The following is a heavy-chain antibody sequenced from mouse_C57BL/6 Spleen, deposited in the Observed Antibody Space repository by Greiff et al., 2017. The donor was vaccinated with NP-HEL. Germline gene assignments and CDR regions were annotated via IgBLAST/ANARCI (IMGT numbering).Heavy chain of an antibody. V-gene: IGHV1-62-2*01. CDR3: ARHAEGVTTVVATDYFDY. CDR2: FYPGSGSI. D-gene: IGHD1-1*01. J-gene: IGHJ2*01. CDR1: GYTFTEYT. Sequence: VQVVESGAELVKPGASVKLSCKASGYTFTEYTIHWVKQRSGQGLEWIGWFYPGSGSIKYNEKFKDKATLTADKSSSTVYMELSRLTSEDSAVYFCARHAEGVTTVVATDYFDYWGQGTTLTVSS.